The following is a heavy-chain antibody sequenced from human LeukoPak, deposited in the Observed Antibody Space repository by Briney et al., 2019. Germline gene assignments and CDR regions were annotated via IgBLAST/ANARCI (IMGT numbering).Heavy chain of an antibody. D-gene: IGHD3-10*01. Sequence: GGSLRLSCAASGFTFSNAWMSWVRQAPGKGLEWVGRIKSKTDGGTTDYAAPVKGRFTISRDDSKNTLYLQMNSLKTEDTAVYYCTTGTMVRGVITSDIWGQGTKVTVSS. V-gene: IGHV3-15*01. J-gene: IGHJ3*02. CDR2: IKSKTDGGTT. CDR1: GFTFSNAW. CDR3: TTGTMVRGVITSDI.